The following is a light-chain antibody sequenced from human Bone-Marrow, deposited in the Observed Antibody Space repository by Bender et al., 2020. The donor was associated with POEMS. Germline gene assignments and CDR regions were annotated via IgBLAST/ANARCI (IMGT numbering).Light chain of an antibody. CDR1: KLSDKN. CDR3: QAWDSGVV. Sequence: SYELTQAPSLSVSPGQTASITCSGHKLSDKNASWYQQKPGQSPVLVIYEDDRRPSGIPERFSGSNSGNTATLAISGTQAMDEGDYYCQAWDSGVVFGGGTKLTVL. J-gene: IGLJ2*01. CDR2: EDD. V-gene: IGLV3-1*01.